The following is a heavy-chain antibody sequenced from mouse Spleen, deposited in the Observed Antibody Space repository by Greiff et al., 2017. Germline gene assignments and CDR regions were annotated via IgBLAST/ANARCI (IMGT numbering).Heavy chain of an antibody. Sequence: EVQLQQSGAELVRPGASVKLSCTASGFNIKDDYMHWVKQRPEQGLEWIGWIDPENGDTEYASKFQGKATITADTSSNTAYLQLSSLTSEDTAVYYCTTDGYYPAYWGQGTLVTVSA. V-gene: IGHV14-4*01. J-gene: IGHJ3*01. CDR1: GFNIKDDY. CDR3: TTDGYYPAY. D-gene: IGHD2-3*01. CDR2: IDPENGDT.